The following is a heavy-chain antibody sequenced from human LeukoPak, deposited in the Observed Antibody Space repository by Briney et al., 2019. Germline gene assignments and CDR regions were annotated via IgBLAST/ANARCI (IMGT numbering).Heavy chain of an antibody. V-gene: IGHV3-23*01. Sequence: GGSLRLSCAASGFTVSSNYMSWVRQAPGKGLEWVSAISGSGGSTYYADSVKGRFTISRDNSKNTLYLQMNSLRAEDTAVYYCAKDPTYSGSYLSGWYYYYGMDVWGQGTTVTVSS. D-gene: IGHD1-26*01. CDR3: AKDPTYSGSYLSGWYYYYGMDV. J-gene: IGHJ6*02. CDR2: ISGSGGST. CDR1: GFTVSSNY.